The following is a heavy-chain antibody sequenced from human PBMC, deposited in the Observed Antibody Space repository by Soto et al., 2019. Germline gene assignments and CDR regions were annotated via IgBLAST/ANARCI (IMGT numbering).Heavy chain of an antibody. V-gene: IGHV3-30*18. D-gene: IGHD2-2*02. CDR1: GFTFSSYG. J-gene: IGHJ4*02. Sequence: VQLVESGGGVVQSGRSLRLSCAASGFTFSSYGMHWVRQAPGKGLEWVAVILYDGSKKYYADSVKGRLTISRDNSKNTLYLEMGSLRAEDTAVYYCAKDYCSSTSCYNDYWGQGTLVTVSS. CDR3: AKDYCSSTSCYNDY. CDR2: ILYDGSKK.